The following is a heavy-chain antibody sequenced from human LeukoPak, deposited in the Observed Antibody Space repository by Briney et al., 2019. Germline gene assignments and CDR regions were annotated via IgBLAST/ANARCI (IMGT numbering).Heavy chain of an antibody. V-gene: IGHV3-21*01. CDR3: ARASNYYDSEDY. D-gene: IGHD3-22*01. CDR2: ISSSSSYI. J-gene: IGHJ4*02. Sequence: SGGSLRLSCAASGFTFSSYSMKWVRQAPGKGLEWASSISSSSSYIYYADSVKGRFTISRDNAKNSLYLQMNSLRAEDTAVYYCARASNYYDSEDYWGQGTLVTVSS. CDR1: GFTFSSYS.